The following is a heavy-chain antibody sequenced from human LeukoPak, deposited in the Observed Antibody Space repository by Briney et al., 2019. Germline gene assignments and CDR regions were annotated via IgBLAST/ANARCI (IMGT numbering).Heavy chain of an antibody. V-gene: IGHV4-4*02. CDR1: GGSISSSNW. Sequence: SETLSLTCAVSGGSISSSNWWNWVRQPPGKGLEWIGEIYHSGYTNYNPSLKSRVTISVDKSKNQFSLKLSSVTAADTAVYYCARANGIAAAGWFDPWGQGTLVTVSS. J-gene: IGHJ5*02. D-gene: IGHD6-13*01. CDR3: ARANGIAAAGWFDP. CDR2: IYHSGYT.